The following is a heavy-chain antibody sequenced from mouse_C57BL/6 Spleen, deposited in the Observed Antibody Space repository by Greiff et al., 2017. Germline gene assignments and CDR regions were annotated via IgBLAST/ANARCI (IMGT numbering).Heavy chain of an antibody. V-gene: IGHV5-17*01. CDR3: AKDYGNPGFAY. J-gene: IGHJ3*01. CDR2: ISSGSSTI. D-gene: IGHD2-1*01. Sequence: EVKVVESGGGLVKPGGSLKLSCAASGFTFSDYGMHWVRQAPETGLEWVAYISSGSSTIYYADTVQGRFPISRYNAKNPLFLRMTSLRSEDTAIYYCAKDYGNPGFAYWGQGTLVTVSA. CDR1: GFTFSDYG.